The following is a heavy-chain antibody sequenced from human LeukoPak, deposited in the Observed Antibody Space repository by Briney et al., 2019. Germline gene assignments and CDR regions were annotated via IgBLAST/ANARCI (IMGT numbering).Heavy chain of an antibody. Sequence: PGGSLRLSCAASGFTFSSYAISWVRQAPGKGLEWVSVISGSGVSTKYADSVKGRFTISRDNAKNSLYLQMNSLKTDDTAVYYCTTDEGGFPGYFDYWGQGTLVTVSS. D-gene: IGHD3-16*01. V-gene: IGHV3-23*01. CDR1: GFTFSSYA. CDR2: ISGSGVST. J-gene: IGHJ4*02. CDR3: TTDEGGFPGYFDY.